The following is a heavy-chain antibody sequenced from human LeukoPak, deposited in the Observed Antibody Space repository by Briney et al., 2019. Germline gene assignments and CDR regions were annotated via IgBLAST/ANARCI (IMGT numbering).Heavy chain of an antibody. Sequence: ASVKVSCKASGYAFTSYGISWVRQAPGQGLEWMGWISAYNGNTNYAQKLQGRVTMTTDTSTSTAYMVLRSLRSDDTAVYYCARGDYSKFWFDPWGQGTLVTVSS. CDR3: ARGDYSKFWFDP. CDR2: ISAYNGNT. D-gene: IGHD4-11*01. CDR1: GYAFTSYG. J-gene: IGHJ5*02. V-gene: IGHV1-18*01.